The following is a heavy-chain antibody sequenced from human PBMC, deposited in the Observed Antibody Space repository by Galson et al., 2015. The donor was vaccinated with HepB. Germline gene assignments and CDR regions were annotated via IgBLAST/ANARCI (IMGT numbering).Heavy chain of an antibody. V-gene: IGHV3-7*03. CDR1: GFTFSSLW. D-gene: IGHD3-16*01. J-gene: IGHJ4*02. CDR2: IQQDGSEK. CDR3: ARVRFGGYFDY. Sequence: SLRLSCAASGFTFSSLWMGWVRQAPGKGLEWVANIQQDGSEKYYVDSVKGRFTISRDNATNSLYLQINSLRAEDTAVYYCARVRFGGYFDYWGQGSLVTVSS.